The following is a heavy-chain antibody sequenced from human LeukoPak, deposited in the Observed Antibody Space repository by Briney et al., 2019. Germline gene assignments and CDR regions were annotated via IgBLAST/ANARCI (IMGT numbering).Heavy chain of an antibody. CDR3: ARSGNYVWGTYRYMGDY. Sequence: GTLSLTCAVSGGSISSSNWWSWVRQAPGKGLEWVANIKQDGSEKYYVDSVKGRFTISRDNAKNSLYLQMNSLRAEDTAVYYCARSGNYVWGTYRYMGDYWGQGTLVTVSS. D-gene: IGHD3-16*02. J-gene: IGHJ4*02. CDR2: IKQDGSEK. V-gene: IGHV3-7*01. CDR1: GGSISSSNW.